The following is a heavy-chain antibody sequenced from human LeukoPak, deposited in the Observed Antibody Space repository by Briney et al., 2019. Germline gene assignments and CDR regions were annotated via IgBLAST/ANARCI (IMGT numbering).Heavy chain of an antibody. J-gene: IGHJ5*02. D-gene: IGHD6-6*01. CDR2: ISVYNGDT. Sequence: ASVKVSCKASGYTFRTFGINWVRQAPGQGLEWMGWISVYNGDTKYAQKFQGRVTMTTDTSTNTTYMEVRSLTFDDTAVYYCARDHMAARPGWFDAWGQGTLVTVS. CDR3: ARDHMAARPGWFDA. CDR1: GYTFRTFG. V-gene: IGHV1-18*01.